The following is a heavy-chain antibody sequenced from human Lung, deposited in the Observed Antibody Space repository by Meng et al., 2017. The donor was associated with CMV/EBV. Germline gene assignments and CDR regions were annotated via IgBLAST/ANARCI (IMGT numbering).Heavy chain of an antibody. J-gene: IGHJ4*02. CDR3: ARVPSYCGGDCYDAGKQPLDY. V-gene: IGHV3-74*01. CDR2: INSDGSST. Sequence: GGSLRLSCAASGFTFSSYWMHWVRQAPGKGLVWVSRINSDGSSTSYADSVKGRFTISRDNAKNTLYLQMNSLRAEDTAVYYCARVPSYCGGDCYDAGKQPLDYWGQGTRVTGAS. D-gene: IGHD2-21*01. CDR1: GFTFSSYW.